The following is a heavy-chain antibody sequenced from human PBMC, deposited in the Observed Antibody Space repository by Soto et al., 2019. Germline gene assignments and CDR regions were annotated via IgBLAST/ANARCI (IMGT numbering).Heavy chain of an antibody. Sequence: QVQLQQWGAGLLKPSETLSLTCAVYGGSFSGYYWSWIRQPPGKGLEWIGEINHSGSTNYNPPLKVRVSILVETFQNQFAPKLSSVTAAVAAVYYCARGGGGAARHFIGRGRYYSDYMDVWGKGTTVTVSS. J-gene: IGHJ6*03. CDR1: GGSFSGYY. CDR2: INHSGST. V-gene: IGHV4-34*01. CDR3: ARGGGGAARHFIGRGRYYSDYMDV. D-gene: IGHD6-6*01.